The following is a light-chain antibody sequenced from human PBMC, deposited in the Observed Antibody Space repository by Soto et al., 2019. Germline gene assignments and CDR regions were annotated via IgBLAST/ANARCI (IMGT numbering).Light chain of an antibody. CDR1: SSDVGGYNY. Sequence: QSVLTQPPSASGSPGQLVTISCTRTSSDVGGYNYVSWYQQHPGKAPKLMIYEVSKRPSGVPDRFSGSKSGNTASLTVSGLQAEDEADYYCSSYAGSNNFDVVFGGGTKVTVL. V-gene: IGLV2-8*01. CDR3: SSYAGSNNFDVV. CDR2: EVS. J-gene: IGLJ2*01.